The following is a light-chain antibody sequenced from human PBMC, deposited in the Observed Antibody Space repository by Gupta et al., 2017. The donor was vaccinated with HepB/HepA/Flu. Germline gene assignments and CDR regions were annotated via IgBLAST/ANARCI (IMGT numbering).Light chain of an antibody. J-gene: IGKJ1*01. V-gene: IGKV1-39*01. Sequence: DIHMTRAPSSLSASVGDRVTITCRASQSLSSYLNWFQQRAGIVLKLLTYAASNVQSGIPSRFSGSGSGTDFTLTISRLQPEDFATYYCQQSDSTPKTFGQGTKLEIK. CDR1: QSLSSY. CDR2: AAS. CDR3: QQSDSTPKT.